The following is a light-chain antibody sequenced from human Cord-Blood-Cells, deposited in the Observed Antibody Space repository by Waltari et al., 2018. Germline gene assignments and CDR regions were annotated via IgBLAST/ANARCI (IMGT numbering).Light chain of an antibody. J-gene: IGLJ2*01. CDR3: QAWDSSTAV. Sequence: SYELTQPPSVSVSPGQTASITCSGVKLGDKYARWYQQKPGQSPVLVIYQDSKRPSGIPERFSGSNSGNTATLTISGTQAMDEADYYCQAWDSSTAVFGGGTKLTVL. CDR1: KLGDKY. V-gene: IGLV3-1*01. CDR2: QDS.